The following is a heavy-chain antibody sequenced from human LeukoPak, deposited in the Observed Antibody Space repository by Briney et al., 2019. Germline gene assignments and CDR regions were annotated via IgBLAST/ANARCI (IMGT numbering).Heavy chain of an antibody. CDR1: GGSFSGYY. CDR2: INHSGST. D-gene: IGHD6-13*01. V-gene: IGHV4-34*01. CDR3: ARSTSLDIAAAGTKSDH. Sequence: SETLSLTCAVYGGSFSGYYWSWIRQPPGKGLEWIGEINHSGSTNYNPSLKSRVTISVDTSKNQFSLKLSSVTAADTAVYYCARSTSLDIAAAGTKSDHWGQGTLVTVSS. J-gene: IGHJ4*02.